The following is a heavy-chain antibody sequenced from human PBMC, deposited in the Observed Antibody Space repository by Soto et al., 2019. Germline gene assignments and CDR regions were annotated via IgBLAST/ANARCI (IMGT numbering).Heavy chain of an antibody. Sequence: SETLSLTCTVSGGSISWYYWSWIRQPPGKGLEWIGYMYNTGSPHHNPSLKNRVSISEDRSKNEFSLKLSSVTAADTAIYYCAREFYYDSSGIGFDSWGQGTLVTVSS. D-gene: IGHD3-22*01. CDR3: AREFYYDSSGIGFDS. CDR2: MYNTGSP. J-gene: IGHJ4*02. V-gene: IGHV4-59*01. CDR1: GGSISWYY.